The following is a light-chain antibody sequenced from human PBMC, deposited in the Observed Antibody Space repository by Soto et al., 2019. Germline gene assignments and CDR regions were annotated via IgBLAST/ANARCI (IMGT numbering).Light chain of an antibody. CDR1: SSDVGGYNY. J-gene: IGLJ1*01. Sequence: QSVLTQPPSASGSPGQSVTISCTGTSSDVGGYNYVSWYQQHPSKAPKLMIYEVSKRPSGVPDRFSGSKSGNTASLTVSGLQADYEADYYCSSYEGSNNYVFGPGTEVT. CDR3: SSYEGSNNYV. CDR2: EVS. V-gene: IGLV2-8*01.